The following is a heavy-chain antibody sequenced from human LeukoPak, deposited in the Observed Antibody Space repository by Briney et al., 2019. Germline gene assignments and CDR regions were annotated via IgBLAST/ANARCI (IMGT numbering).Heavy chain of an antibody. J-gene: IGHJ5*02. CDR2: IYSGGST. Sequence: GGSPRLSCAASGFTVSSNYMSWVRQAPGKGLEWVSVIYSGGSTYYADSVKGRFTISRDNSKNTLYLQMNSLRAEDTAVYYCARENYGGNSRWSDPWGQGTLVTVSS. D-gene: IGHD4-23*01. V-gene: IGHV3-53*01. CDR1: GFTVSSNY. CDR3: ARENYGGNSRWSDP.